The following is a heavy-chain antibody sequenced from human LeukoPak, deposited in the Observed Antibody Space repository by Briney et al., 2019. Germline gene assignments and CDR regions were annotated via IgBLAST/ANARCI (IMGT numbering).Heavy chain of an antibody. V-gene: IGHV5-51*01. CDR1: GYSFTSYW. CDR2: IYPGDSDT. Sequence: GESLKISCKGSGYSFTSYWIGWVRQMPGKGLEWMGIIYPGDSDTRYSPSFQGQVTISADKSISTAYLQWSSLKASGTAKYYCARRVYDSSGYSFSYFDYWGQGTLVTVSS. D-gene: IGHD3-22*01. CDR3: ARRVYDSSGYSFSYFDY. J-gene: IGHJ4*02.